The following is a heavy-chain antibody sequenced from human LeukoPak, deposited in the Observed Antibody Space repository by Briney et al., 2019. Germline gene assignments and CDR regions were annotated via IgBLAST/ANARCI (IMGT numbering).Heavy chain of an antibody. J-gene: IGHJ6*02. V-gene: IGHV3-66*01. Sequence: GGSLRLSCAASGFTVSSNYMSWVRQAPGKGLEWVSVIYSGGSTYYADSVKGRFTIYRNNSKNTLYLQMNSLRAEDTAVYYCGSLSYYYYGMDVWGQGTTVTVSS. CDR3: GSLSYYYYGMDV. CDR2: IYSGGST. D-gene: IGHD2/OR15-2a*01. CDR1: GFTVSSNY.